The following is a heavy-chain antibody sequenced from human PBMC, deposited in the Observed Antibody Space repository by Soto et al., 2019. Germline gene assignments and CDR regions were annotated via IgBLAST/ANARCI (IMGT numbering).Heavy chain of an antibody. CDR2: ISSSSSVI. D-gene: IGHD7-27*01. V-gene: IGHV3-48*01. CDR1: GFILSDCA. Sequence: ESGGGLVQPGGSLRLSCATSGFILSDCAMNWVRQAPGKGLEWVSYISSSSSVIEYADSVKGRFTVSRDNARNSLYLQMNSLRAEDTAVYYCARDLSWGSNWYYYMDVWGKGTTVTVSS. J-gene: IGHJ6*03. CDR3: ARDLSWGSNWYYYMDV.